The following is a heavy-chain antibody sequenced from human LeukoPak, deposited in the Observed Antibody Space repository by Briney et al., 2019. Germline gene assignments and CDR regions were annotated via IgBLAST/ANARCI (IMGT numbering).Heavy chain of an antibody. D-gene: IGHD3-16*02. V-gene: IGHV4-59*01. CDR1: GGSISSYY. CDR2: IYYSGST. CDR3: ARDRGYDYVWGSYRYTGSDYFDY. J-gene: IGHJ4*02. Sequence: SETLSHTCTVSGGSISSYYWSWIRQPPGKGLEWIGYIYYSGSTNYNPSLKSRVTISVDTSKNQLSLKLSSVTAADTAVYYCARDRGYDYVWGSYRYTGSDYFDYWGQGTLVTVSS.